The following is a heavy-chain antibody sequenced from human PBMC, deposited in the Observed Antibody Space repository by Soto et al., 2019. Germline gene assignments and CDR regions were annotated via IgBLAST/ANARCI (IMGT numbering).Heavy chain of an antibody. Sequence: HVQLQESGPGLVKPSETLSLTCTVSGASITQYYWNWIRQSPGKGLEWIVSVSSTGSTVYNPSLTSRVTVSLDTSKNQFSLTLNSVTAADTAVYHCARGGGRPYHNHEFDFWGQGKLVTVSS. CDR2: VSSTGST. CDR1: GASITQYY. D-gene: IGHD6-25*01. V-gene: IGHV4-59*01. CDR3: ARGGGRPYHNHEFDF. J-gene: IGHJ4*02.